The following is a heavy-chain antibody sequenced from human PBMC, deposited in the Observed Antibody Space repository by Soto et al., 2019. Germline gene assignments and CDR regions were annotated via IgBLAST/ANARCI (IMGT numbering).Heavy chain of an antibody. D-gene: IGHD1-1*01. CDR3: ERDQIGNSLGYYYSGMDV. CDR1: GGTFSSCA. J-gene: IGHJ6*02. Sequence: GASVKVSCKASGGTFSSCAISWVRQAPGQGLEWMGGIIPIFGTANYAQKFQGRVTITADESTSTAYMELSSLRSEDKAVYYCERDQIGNSLGYYYSGMDVWGQGPTVTVS. V-gene: IGHV1-69*13. CDR2: IIPIFGTA.